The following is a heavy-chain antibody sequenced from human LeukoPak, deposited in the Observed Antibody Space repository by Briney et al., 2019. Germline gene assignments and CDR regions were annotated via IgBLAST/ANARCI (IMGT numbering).Heavy chain of an antibody. J-gene: IGHJ4*02. CDR3: AKEGSGWYRTLAY. CDR1: GFTFSSYA. CDR2: ISGSGGST. Sequence: GGSLRLSCAASGFTFSSYAMSWVRQAPGKGLEWVWAISGSGGSTYYADPVKGRFTISRDNSKNTLYLQMNSLRAEDTAVYYCAKEGSGWYRTLAYWGQGTLVTVSS. V-gene: IGHV3-23*01. D-gene: IGHD6-19*01.